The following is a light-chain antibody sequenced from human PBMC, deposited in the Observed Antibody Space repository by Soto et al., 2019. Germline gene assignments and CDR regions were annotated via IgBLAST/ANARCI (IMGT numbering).Light chain of an antibody. CDR3: QAWDSSGVV. Sequence: SYELTQPPSVSVSPGQTASITCSGDKLGDKYACWYQQKPGQSPVLVIYQDSKRPSGIPERFSGSNSGNTATLTISGTQAMDEADYYCQAWDSSGVVFGGGTKGTVL. CDR2: QDS. J-gene: IGLJ2*01. CDR1: KLGDKY. V-gene: IGLV3-1*01.